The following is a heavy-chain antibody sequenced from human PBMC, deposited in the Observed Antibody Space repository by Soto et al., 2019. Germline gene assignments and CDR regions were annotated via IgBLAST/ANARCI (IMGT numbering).Heavy chain of an antibody. CDR2: TYYKSKWYY. CDR1: GDSVSSNSAG. V-gene: IGHV6-1*01. CDR3: ARWSWDDVSGHDFMAV. J-gene: IGHJ6*03. D-gene: IGHD1-1*01. Sequence: PSQTLSLTCDISGDSVSSNSAGWNWIRQTPSRGLEWLGRTYYKSKWYYTYAASVKSRITVSPDTSKNQFSLQLTSVTPEDTAVYYCARWSWDDVSGHDFMAVWDKGTTVTVSS.